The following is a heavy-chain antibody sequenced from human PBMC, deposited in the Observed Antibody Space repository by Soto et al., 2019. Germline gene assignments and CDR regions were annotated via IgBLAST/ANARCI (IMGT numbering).Heavy chain of an antibody. V-gene: IGHV4-59*13. CDR3: GRTENLSNYYNYARAV. J-gene: IGHJ6*02. Sequence: ASETLSLTCTVSGGSISSYYWSWIRQPPGKGLEWIGYIYYSGSTNYNPSLKSRVTISVDTSKNQFSLKLSSVTAADTAVYYCGRTENLSNYYNYARAVGAQGPRVTVS. CDR2: IYYSGST. CDR1: GGSISSYY.